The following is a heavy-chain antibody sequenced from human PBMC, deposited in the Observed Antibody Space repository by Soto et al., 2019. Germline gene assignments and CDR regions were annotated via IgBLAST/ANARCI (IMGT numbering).Heavy chain of an antibody. CDR1: GGTFSSYT. V-gene: IGHV1-69*02. D-gene: IGHD2-2*01. Sequence: ASVKVSCKASGGTFSSYTISWVRQAPGQGLEWMGRIIPILGIANYAQKFQGRVTITADKSTSTDYMELSSLRSEDTAVYYCARPQQYCSSTSCAFDYWGQGTLFTVSS. CDR3: ARPQQYCSSTSCAFDY. J-gene: IGHJ4*02. CDR2: IIPILGIA.